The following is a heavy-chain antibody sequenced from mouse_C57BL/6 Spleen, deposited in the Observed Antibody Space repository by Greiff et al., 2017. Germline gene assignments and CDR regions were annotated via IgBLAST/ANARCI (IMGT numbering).Heavy chain of an antibody. J-gene: IGHJ2*01. D-gene: IGHD1-1*01. CDR1: GYTFTDYE. CDR2: IDPETGGT. V-gene: IGHV1-15*01. CDR3: TRWGYYGSSYYFDY. Sequence: VQLQQSGAELVRPGASVPLSCKASGYTFTDYEMHWVKQTPVHGLEWIGAIDPETGGTAYNQKFKGKAILTADKSSSTAYMELRSLTSEDSAVYYCTRWGYYGSSYYFDYWGQGTTLTVSS.